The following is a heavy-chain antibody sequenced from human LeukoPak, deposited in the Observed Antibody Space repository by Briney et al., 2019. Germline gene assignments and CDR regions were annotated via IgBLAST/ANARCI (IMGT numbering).Heavy chain of an antibody. J-gene: IGHJ4*02. D-gene: IGHD6-13*01. CDR3: AKGPLIRPGYSSTWYDY. Sequence: PGGSLRLSCAASGFTFSTYSMNWVRQAPGKGLEWVSSISSSSSYIYYADSVKGRFTISRDNAKNSLYLQMNSLRAEDTAVYYCAKGPLIRPGYSSTWYDYWGQGTLVTVSS. CDR2: ISSSSSYI. V-gene: IGHV3-21*01. CDR1: GFTFSTYS.